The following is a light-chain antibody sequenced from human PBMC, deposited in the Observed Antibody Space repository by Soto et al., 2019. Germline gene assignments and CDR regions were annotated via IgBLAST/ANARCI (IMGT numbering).Light chain of an antibody. Sequence: EIVLTQSPATLSLSPGERATLSCRASQSVTSYLAWYQQKRGQAPRLLIYDTSDRATGIPARFSGSGSGTDFSLTISSLEPEDFAVYYCQQYNNWPQTFGQGTKVDI. CDR3: QQYNNWPQT. J-gene: IGKJ1*01. CDR2: DTS. CDR1: QSVTSY. V-gene: IGKV3-11*01.